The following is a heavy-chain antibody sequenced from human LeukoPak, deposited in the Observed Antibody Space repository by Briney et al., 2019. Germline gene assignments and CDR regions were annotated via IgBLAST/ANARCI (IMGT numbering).Heavy chain of an antibody. CDR2: ISTSGSSI. D-gene: IGHD6-13*01. CDR1: GFTFSDYY. Sequence: GGSLRLSCAASGFTFSDYYMSWIRQAPGRGLEWVSHISTSGSSIYYADSVRGRVTISRDNAKNSLYLQMNSLRAEDTAVYYCARDRKDSSSWEYYFDYWGQGTLVTVSS. J-gene: IGHJ4*02. CDR3: ARDRKDSSSWEYYFDY. V-gene: IGHV3-11*01.